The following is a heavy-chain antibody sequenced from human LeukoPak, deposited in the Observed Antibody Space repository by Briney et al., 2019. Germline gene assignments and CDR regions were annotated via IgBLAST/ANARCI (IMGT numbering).Heavy chain of an antibody. V-gene: IGHV4-61*05. CDR2: IYYSGST. CDR3: ASSRSSTTYAFDI. D-gene: IGHD2-2*01. Sequence: PSETLSLTCTVSGGSISSSSYYWGWIRQPPGKGLEWIGYIYYSGSTNYNPSLRSRVTISVDTSKNQFSLKLSSVTAADTALYYCASSRSSTTYAFDIWGQGTMVTVSS. J-gene: IGHJ3*02. CDR1: GGSISSSSYY.